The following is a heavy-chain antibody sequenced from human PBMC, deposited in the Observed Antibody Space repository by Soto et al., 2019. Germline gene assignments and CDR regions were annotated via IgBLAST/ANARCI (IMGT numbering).Heavy chain of an antibody. J-gene: IGHJ4*02. D-gene: IGHD6-19*01. CDR1: GYTFTNYH. CDR3: ALPKDTLGWYNF. Sequence: QVQVVQSGAEVKKPGASVKVSCKTSGYTFTNYHVHWVRQAPGQGLEWMGAFNPNGGSTTYAQHLQGRVTMTSDSSTSTVYMEMGSLRSDDSAVYYCALPKDTLGWYNFWGQGTLVTVS. V-gene: IGHV1-46*01. CDR2: FNPNGGST.